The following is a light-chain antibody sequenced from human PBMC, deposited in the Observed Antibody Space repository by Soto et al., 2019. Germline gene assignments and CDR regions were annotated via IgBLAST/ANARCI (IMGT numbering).Light chain of an antibody. V-gene: IGKV3-15*01. CDR2: AAS. J-gene: IGKJ4*01. CDR1: QGLGTN. CDR3: QQYNHWPLT. Sequence: EVVTTQSPATLSGSPGEIATLSCRASQGLGTNLAWYQQKPGQAPRLLIYAASTRATGVPGRFSGSGSGTEFTLTISSLQSEDFAVYYCQQYNHWPLTCGGGTKGDIK.